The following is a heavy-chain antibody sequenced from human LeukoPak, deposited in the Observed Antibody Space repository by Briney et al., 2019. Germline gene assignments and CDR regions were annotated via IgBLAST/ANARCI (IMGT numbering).Heavy chain of an antibody. D-gene: IGHD3-10*01. V-gene: IGHV4-34*01. J-gene: IGHJ4*02. Sequence: SETLSLTCAVYGGSFSGYYWSWIRQPPGKGLEWIGEINHSGSTNYNPSLKSRVTISVDTSKNQFSLKLSSVTAADTAVYYCARGGAVYMVRGVIGRFDYWGQGTLVTVSS. CDR3: ARGGAVYMVRGVIGRFDY. CDR1: GGSFSGYY. CDR2: INHSGST.